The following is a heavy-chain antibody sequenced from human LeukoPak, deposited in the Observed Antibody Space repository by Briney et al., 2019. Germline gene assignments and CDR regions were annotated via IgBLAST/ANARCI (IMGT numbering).Heavy chain of an antibody. CDR3: AKVSGVNPDPY. Sequence: GGSLRLSCAASGFTFSSYGMHWVRQAPGKGLEWVAVISYDGSNKYYADSVKGRFTISRDNSENTLYLQMNSLRAEDTAVYYCAKVSGVNPDPYWGQGTLVTVSS. D-gene: IGHD3-10*01. CDR1: GFTFSSYG. V-gene: IGHV3-30*18. CDR2: ISYDGSNK. J-gene: IGHJ4*02.